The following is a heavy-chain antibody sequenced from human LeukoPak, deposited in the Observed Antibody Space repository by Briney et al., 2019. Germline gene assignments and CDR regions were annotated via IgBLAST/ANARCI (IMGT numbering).Heavy chain of an antibody. CDR2: IYYSGST. J-gene: IGHJ6*02. D-gene: IGHD5-24*01. CDR1: GGSISSSSYY. Sequence: PSETLSLTCTVSGGSISSSSYYWGWIRQPPGKGLEWIGSIYYSGSTNYNPSLKSRVTISVDTSKNQFSLKLSSVTAADTAVYYCARDYGLGYGMDVWGQGTTVTVSS. V-gene: IGHV4-39*07. CDR3: ARDYGLGYGMDV.